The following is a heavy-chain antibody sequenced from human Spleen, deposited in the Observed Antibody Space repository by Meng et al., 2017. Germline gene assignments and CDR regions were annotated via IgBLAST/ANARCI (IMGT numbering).Heavy chain of an antibody. V-gene: IGHV4-34*01. D-gene: IGHD2-15*01. CDR2: INHSGST. CDR3: ATWGYCTGGNCYASPFDY. J-gene: IGHJ4*02. CDR1: GGSFSGYY. Sequence: SETLSLTCAVYGGSFSGYYWSWIRQPPGKGLEWIGEINHSGSTYYNPSLKSRVTMSADTSKNQFSLKLNSVAAADTALYYCATWGYCTGGNCYASPFDYWGRGTLVTVSS.